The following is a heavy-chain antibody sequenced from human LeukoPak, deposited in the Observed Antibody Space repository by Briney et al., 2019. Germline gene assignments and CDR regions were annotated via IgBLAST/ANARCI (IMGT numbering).Heavy chain of an antibody. V-gene: IGHV3-30-3*01. CDR2: ISYDGSTK. D-gene: IGHD3-10*01. J-gene: IGHJ4*02. Sequence: PGRSLRLSCAASGFTFITYAMHWVRQAPGKGLEWVALISYDGSTKYYADSVKGRFTISRDNSKNTLYLQMNSLRAEDTAVYYCARSVWFGELPTPGYFDYWGQGTLLTVSS. CDR1: GFTFITYA. CDR3: ARSVWFGELPTPGYFDY.